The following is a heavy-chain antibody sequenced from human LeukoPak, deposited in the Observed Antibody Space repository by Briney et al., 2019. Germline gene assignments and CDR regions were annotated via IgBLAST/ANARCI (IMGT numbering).Heavy chain of an antibody. J-gene: IGHJ5*02. D-gene: IGHD4-17*01. Sequence: PSETLSLTCTVSGGSISSGGYCWSWIRQHPGKGLEWIGYIYYSGSTYYNPSLKSRVTISVDTSKNQFSLKLSSVTAADTAVYYCASGLRGFDPWGQGTLVTVSS. CDR3: ASGLRGFDP. CDR1: GGSISSGGYC. CDR2: IYYSGST. V-gene: IGHV4-31*03.